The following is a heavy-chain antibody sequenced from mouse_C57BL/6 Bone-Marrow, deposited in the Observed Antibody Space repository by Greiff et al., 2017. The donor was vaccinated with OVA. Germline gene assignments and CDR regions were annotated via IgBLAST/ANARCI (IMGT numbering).Heavy chain of an antibody. V-gene: IGHV1-15*01. CDR3: RRCYSNYYARDY. CDR2: IDPETGGT. CDR1: GYTFTDYE. J-gene: IGHJ4*01. D-gene: IGHD2-5*01. Sequence: VQLQESGAELVRPGASVTLSCKASGYTFTDYEMHWVKQTPVHGLEWIGAIDPETGGTAYNQKFKGKAILTADKSSSTAYMELRSLTSEDSAVYYGRRCYSNYYARDYWGQGTSVTVSS.